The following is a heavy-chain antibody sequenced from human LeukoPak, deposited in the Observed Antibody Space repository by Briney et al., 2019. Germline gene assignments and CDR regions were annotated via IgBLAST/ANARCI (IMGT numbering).Heavy chain of an antibody. CDR1: GLTFSNYG. V-gene: IGHV3-30*18. J-gene: IGHJ4*02. D-gene: IGHD6-19*01. CDR3: AKVKEMYSSGSNYFDY. CDR2: IPYDGFNP. Sequence: PGGSLRLSCAASGLTFSNYGMHWVRQAPGKGLEWVAVIPYDGFNPYYADSVKGRFTISRDNSKNTLWLQMNSLRAEDTAVYYCAKVKEMYSSGSNYFDYWGQGTLVTVSS.